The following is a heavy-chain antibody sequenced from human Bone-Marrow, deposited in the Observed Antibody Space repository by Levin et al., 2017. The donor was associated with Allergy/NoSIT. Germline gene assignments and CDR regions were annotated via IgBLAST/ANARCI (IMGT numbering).Heavy chain of an antibody. CDR3: ARTRWAWYFDI. CDR1: GFSLSDTTMG. CDR2: VFWNDEK. Sequence: SGPTLVKPTETLTLTCTFSGFSLSDTTMGVSWIRQPPGKALEWLAHVFWNDEKIYTSSLRNRLTISKDTSKSQVVLSMTTMDPADTATYYCARTRWAWYFDIWGRGTLVTVSS. J-gene: IGHJ2*01. D-gene: IGHD3-16*01. V-gene: IGHV2-26*01.